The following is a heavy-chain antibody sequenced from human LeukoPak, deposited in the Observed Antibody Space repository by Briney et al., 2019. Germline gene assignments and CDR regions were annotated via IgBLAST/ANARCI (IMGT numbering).Heavy chain of an antibody. CDR1: GDSINSGYF. CDR3: ARVVRYYDDTGYPDY. D-gene: IGHD3-22*01. V-gene: IGHV4-38-2*01. J-gene: IGHJ4*02. CDR2: MNRRGTT. Sequence: SETLSLTCAVSGDSINSGYFFWGWIRQPPGKGLEWIGSMNRRGTTYYNASLKSRVTMSVDTSNNQFSLTLSSVTAPDTAIYYCARVVRYYDDTGYPDYWGQGTLVTVSS.